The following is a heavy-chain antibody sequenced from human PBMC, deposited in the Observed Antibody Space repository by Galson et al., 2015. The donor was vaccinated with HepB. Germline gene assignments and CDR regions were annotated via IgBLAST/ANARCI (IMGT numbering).Heavy chain of an antibody. D-gene: IGHD3-16*01. CDR1: GFTFSSYP. CDR2: ISGSGGST. V-gene: IGHV3-23*01. CDR3: GKDFLLYDRFPVGAFDI. J-gene: IGHJ3*02. Sequence: SLRLSCAASGFTFSSYPMSWVRQAPGKGLEWVSAISGSGGSTYYADSVKGRFTISRDNSKNTLYLQMNSLRAEDTAVYYCGKDFLLYDRFPVGAFDIWGQGTMVTVSS.